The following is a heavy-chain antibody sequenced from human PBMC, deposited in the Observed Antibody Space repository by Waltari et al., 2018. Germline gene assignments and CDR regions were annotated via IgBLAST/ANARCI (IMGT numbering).Heavy chain of an antibody. V-gene: IGHV4-34*01. CDR3: ARGVAVAGNQRVYWYFDL. CDR1: GGSFSGYY. J-gene: IGHJ2*01. Sequence: QVQLQQWGAGLLKPSETLSLTCAVYGGSFSGYYWSWIRQPPGKGLEWIGEINHRGSTNYTPSLKSRVTIAVDTSKNQCSLKLSSVTAADTAVYYCARGVAVAGNQRVYWYFDLWGRGTLVTVSS. CDR2: INHRGST. D-gene: IGHD6-19*01.